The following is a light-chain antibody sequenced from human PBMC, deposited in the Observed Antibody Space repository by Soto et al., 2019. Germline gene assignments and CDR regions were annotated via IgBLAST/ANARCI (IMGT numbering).Light chain of an antibody. CDR1: TSNLGGNT. Sequence: QSVLTQPPSVSGTPGHKVSISCSGSTSNLGGNTVNWYQQLPGTAPKLLIYTNNQRPSGVPDRFSGSKSGTSASLAISDLRSEDEADFYCAAWDDNLNAVVFGGGTKLTVL. J-gene: IGLJ2*01. CDR3: AAWDDNLNAVV. V-gene: IGLV1-44*01. CDR2: TNN.